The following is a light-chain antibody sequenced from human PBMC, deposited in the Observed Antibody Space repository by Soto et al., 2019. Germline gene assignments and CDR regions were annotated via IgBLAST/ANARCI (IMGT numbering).Light chain of an antibody. V-gene: IGKV1-39*01. CDR3: QQSYSTPQT. Sequence: DIQMTQSPSSLSAFVGDRVTITCRARQTSDNYLNWYQQKPGRPPRLLMHTASTFQSGVPSRFSGSGTGTDFTLTISSLQPEDSATYYCQQSYSTPQTFGGGTKVEI. CDR2: TAS. CDR1: QTSDNY. J-gene: IGKJ4*01.